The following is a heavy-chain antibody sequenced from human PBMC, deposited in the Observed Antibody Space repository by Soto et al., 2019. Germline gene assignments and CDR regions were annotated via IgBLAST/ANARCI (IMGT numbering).Heavy chain of an antibody. CDR3: ARRLAVTGTLEYYFDY. CDR1: GGSISSSIYY. J-gene: IGHJ4*02. CDR2: IYYSGST. D-gene: IGHD6-19*01. Sequence: SETLSLTCTVSGGSISSSIYYWGWIRQPPGKGLEWIGNIYYSGSTYYNPSLQSRVTISVDTSKNQFCLRLNSVTASDTAVYYCARRLAVTGTLEYYFDYWGQGSLVTVSS. V-gene: IGHV4-39*01.